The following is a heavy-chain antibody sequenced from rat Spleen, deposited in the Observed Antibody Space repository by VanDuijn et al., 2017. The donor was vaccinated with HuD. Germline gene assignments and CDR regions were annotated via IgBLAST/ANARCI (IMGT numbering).Heavy chain of an antibody. V-gene: IGHV2-19*01. J-gene: IGHJ1*01. D-gene: IGHD5-1*01. CDR3: TRSNWDLPYWYCDF. CDR1: GFSLTDYS. CDR2: IWGDGNI. Sequence: QVQLKESGPGLVQPSQTLSLTCTVSGFSLTDYSVHWVRQPPGKGLDWMGGIWGDGNIDYNSALKSRLSISRDTSKSQVLLKMNGLQPDDTAIYFCTRSNWDLPYWYCDFWGPGTMVTVSS.